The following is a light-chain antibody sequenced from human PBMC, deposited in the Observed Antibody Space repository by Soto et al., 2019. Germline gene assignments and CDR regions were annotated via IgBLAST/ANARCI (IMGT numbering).Light chain of an antibody. CDR1: QSISSY. CDR2: AAS. V-gene: IGKV1-39*01. Sequence: DIQMTQSPSSLSASVGDRVTITCRASQSISSYLNWYQQKPGKAPKLLIYAASSLQSGVPSRFSGSGSGTDFTLNTSSLQPEDFATYYCQQSYSTPITFGQGTRLEIK. CDR3: QQSYSTPIT. J-gene: IGKJ5*01.